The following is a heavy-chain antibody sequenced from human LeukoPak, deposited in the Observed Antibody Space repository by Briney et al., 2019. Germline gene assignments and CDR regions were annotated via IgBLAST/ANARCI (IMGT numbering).Heavy chain of an antibody. CDR1: GYSISSGYY. D-gene: IGHD2-2*01. V-gene: IGHV4-38-2*01. Sequence: PSETLSLTCAVSGYSISSGYYGGGIRQPPGQGLGWIGIIYHSGSTYYNPSLKSRVTISVDTSKNQFSLKLSSVTAADTAVYYCARLGYCSSTSCFPWGQGTLVTVSS. J-gene: IGHJ5*02. CDR2: IYHSGST. CDR3: ARLGYCSSTSCFP.